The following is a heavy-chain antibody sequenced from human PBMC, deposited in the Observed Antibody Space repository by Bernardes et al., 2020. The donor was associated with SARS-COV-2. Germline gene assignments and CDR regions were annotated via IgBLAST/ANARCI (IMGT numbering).Heavy chain of an antibody. J-gene: IGHJ4*02. Sequence: GGSLRLSCAASGFTFSDYYMSWIRQAPGKGLEWVSYISSSSSYTNYADSVMGRFTISRDNAQNSLYLQMSSLRAEDTAIYYCARPPDGTWGFDSWGQGTLVIVSS. D-gene: IGHD7-27*01. CDR1: GFTFSDYY. V-gene: IGHV3-11*06. CDR3: ARPPDGTWGFDS. CDR2: ISSSSSYT.